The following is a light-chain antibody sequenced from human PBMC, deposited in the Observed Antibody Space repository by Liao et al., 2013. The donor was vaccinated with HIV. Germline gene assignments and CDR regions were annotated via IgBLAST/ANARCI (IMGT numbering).Light chain of an antibody. J-gene: IGLJ2*01. CDR1: DIGSKS. V-gene: IGLV3-21*04. CDR3: QVWDRSSDHP. CDR2: YDT. Sequence: SYVLTQAPSVSVAPGKTARITCGGNDIGSKSVHWYQQKPGQAPVLVIYYDTDRPSGISERFSGSNTENTATLTISRAEAGDEADYYCQVWDRSSDHPFGGGTELTVL.